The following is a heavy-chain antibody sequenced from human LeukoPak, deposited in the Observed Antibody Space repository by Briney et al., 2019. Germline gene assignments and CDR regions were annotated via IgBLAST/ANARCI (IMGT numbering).Heavy chain of an antibody. Sequence: SETLSLTCSVSDYSISSGYSWGWIRQPPGKGLEWIGSIYHSGNTYYNPSLKSRVTISLDTSKNQFSLKLSSVTAADTAVYYCATTMVRGVIFGGFDYWGQGTLVTVSS. CDR3: ATTMVRGVIFGGFDY. CDR2: IYHSGNT. D-gene: IGHD3-10*01. CDR1: DYSISSGYS. V-gene: IGHV4-38-2*02. J-gene: IGHJ4*02.